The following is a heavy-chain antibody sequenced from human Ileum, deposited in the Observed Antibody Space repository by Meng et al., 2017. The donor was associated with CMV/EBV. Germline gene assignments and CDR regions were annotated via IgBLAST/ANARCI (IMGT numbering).Heavy chain of an antibody. D-gene: IGHD3-22*01. J-gene: IGHJ4*02. CDR1: GDSISSGDYF. CDR2: ITYSGTT. V-gene: IGHV4-39*07. CDR3: VRASITMIDY. Sequence: LHLQAPGQDLVKPSETLSLTCTVSGDSISSGDYFWGWIRQPPKGLEWVASITYSGTTYYNPSLKSRVTMSVDTSKNQFSLKLNSVTAADTAVYYCVRASITMIDYWGQGTLVTVSS.